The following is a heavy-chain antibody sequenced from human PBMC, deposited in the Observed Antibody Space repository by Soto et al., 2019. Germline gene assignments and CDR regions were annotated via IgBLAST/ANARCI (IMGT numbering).Heavy chain of an antibody. CDR3: ARVSYDILTGYPTPYYFDY. D-gene: IGHD3-9*01. V-gene: IGHV4-31*03. CDR2: IYYSGST. J-gene: IGHJ4*02. CDR1: GGSISSGGYY. Sequence: QVQLQESGPGLVKPSQTLSLTCTVSGGSISSGGYYWSWIRQHPGKGLEWIGYIYYSGSTYYNPSLKSRVTISVDTSKNQFSLKLSSVTAADTAVYYCARVSYDILTGYPTPYYFDYWGQGTLVTVSS.